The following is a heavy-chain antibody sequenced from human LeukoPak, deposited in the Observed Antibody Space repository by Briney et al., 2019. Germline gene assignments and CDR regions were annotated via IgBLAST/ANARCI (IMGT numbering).Heavy chain of an antibody. J-gene: IGHJ6*03. CDR3: ARGGGGSYGDYYYYYYMDV. D-gene: IGHD1-26*01. V-gene: IGHV1-8*03. CDR1: GYTFTSYD. CDR2: MNPNSGNT. Sequence: ASVKVSCKASGYTFTSYDINWVRQATGQGLEWMGWMNPNSGNTGYAQKFQGRVTITRNTSISTAYMELSSLRSEDTAVYYCARGGGGSYGDYYYYYYMDVWGKRTTVTVSS.